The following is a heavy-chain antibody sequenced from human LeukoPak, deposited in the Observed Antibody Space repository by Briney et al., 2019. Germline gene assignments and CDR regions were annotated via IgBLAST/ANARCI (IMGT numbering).Heavy chain of an antibody. CDR1: GGSFSGYY. CDR3: ARRTLRIAVAGTYFDY. CDR2: INHSGST. V-gene: IGHV4-34*01. J-gene: IGHJ4*02. D-gene: IGHD6-19*01. Sequence: TSETLSLTCAVYGGSFSGYYWSWIRQPPGKGLEWIGEINHSGSTNYNPSLKSRVTISVDTSKNQFSLKLSSVTAADTAVYYCARRTLRIAVAGTYFDYWGQGTLVTVSS.